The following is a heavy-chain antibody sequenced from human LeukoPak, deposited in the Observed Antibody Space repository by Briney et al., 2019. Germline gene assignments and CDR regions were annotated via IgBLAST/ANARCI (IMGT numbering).Heavy chain of an antibody. V-gene: IGHV4-61*05. Sequence: SETLSLTCTVSGGSIRSSSYYWGWIRQPPGKGLEWIGYIYYSGSTNYNPSLKSRVTISVDTSKNQFSLKLSSVTAADTAVYYCARVLTGRDGYNYFDYWGQGTLVTVSS. J-gene: IGHJ4*02. CDR3: ARVLTGRDGYNYFDY. CDR1: GGSIRSSSYY. D-gene: IGHD5-24*01. CDR2: IYYSGST.